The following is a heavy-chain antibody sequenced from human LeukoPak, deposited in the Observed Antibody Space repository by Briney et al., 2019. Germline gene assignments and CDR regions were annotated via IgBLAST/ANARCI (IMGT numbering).Heavy chain of an antibody. J-gene: IGHJ6*02. D-gene: IGHD6-19*01. V-gene: IGHV3-21*01. Sequence: GGSLRLSCAASGFTFSSYSMNWVRQAPGKGLEWVSSITSSSSDIYYADSVKGRFTISRDNAKNSLYLQMNSLRAEDTAVYYCVRDPALYSSGWWSCYYYYYGMDVWGQGTTVTVSS. CDR2: ITSSSSDI. CDR3: VRDPALYSSGWWSCYYYYYGMDV. CDR1: GFTFSSYS.